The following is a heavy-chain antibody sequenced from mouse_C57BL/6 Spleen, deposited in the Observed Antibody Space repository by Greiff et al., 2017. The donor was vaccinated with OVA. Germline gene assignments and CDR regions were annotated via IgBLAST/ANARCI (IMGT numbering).Heavy chain of an antibody. CDR1: GYTFTSYT. Sequence: QVQLQQSGAELARPGASVKMSCKASGYTFTSYTMHWVKQRPGQGLEWIGYINPSSGYTKYNQKFKDKATLTADKYSSTAYMQLSSLTSEDSAVYYCARVTDYYAMDYWGQGTSVTVSS. D-gene: IGHD2-1*01. CDR3: ARVTDYYAMDY. J-gene: IGHJ4*01. CDR2: INPSSGYT. V-gene: IGHV1-4*01.